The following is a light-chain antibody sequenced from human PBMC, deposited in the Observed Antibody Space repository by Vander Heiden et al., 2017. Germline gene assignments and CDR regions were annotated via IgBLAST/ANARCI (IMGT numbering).Light chain of an antibody. V-gene: IGLV1-47*02. CDR3: AAWDDSLSGRV. CDR2: SNN. J-gene: IGLJ3*02. CDR1: RSNIGSNY. Sequence: QSVLTQPPSASGPPGQRVTISCSGSRSNIGSNYVYRYQQLPGTAPKLLIYSNNQRPSGVPDRFSGSKSGTSASLAISGLRSEDEADYYCAAWDDSLSGRVFGGGTKLTVL.